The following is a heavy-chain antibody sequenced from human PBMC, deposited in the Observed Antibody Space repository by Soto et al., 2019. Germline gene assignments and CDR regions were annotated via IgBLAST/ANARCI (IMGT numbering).Heavy chain of an antibody. V-gene: IGHV2-5*02. CDR2: IYWDNDK. J-gene: IGHJ4*02. Sequence: QITLKESGPTLVRPTQTLTLTCTFSGFSLSTNGVGVGWIRQPPGKALEYLALIYWDNDKRYSPSLKSRLTITKDTSKNQVVLTMTNVDPVDTATYHCAYRRCDRCFSWDVGYFDYWGPGTLLTVSS. CDR1: GFSLSTNGVG. CDR3: AYRRCDRCFSWDVGYFDY. D-gene: IGHD3-16*02.